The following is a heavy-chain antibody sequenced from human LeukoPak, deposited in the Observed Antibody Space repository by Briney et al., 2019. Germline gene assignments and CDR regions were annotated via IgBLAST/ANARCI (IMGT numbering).Heavy chain of an antibody. CDR3: ASVPYCSSTSCYRGFLFY. D-gene: IGHD2-2*02. V-gene: IGHV4-39*01. CDR1: GGSISSSSYY. J-gene: IGHJ4*02. CDR2: IYYSGST. Sequence: SETLPLTCTVSGGSISSSSYYWGWIRQPPGKGLEWIGSIYYSGSTYYNPSLKSRVTISVDTSKNQFSLKLSSVTAADTAVYYCASVPYCSSTSCYRGFLFYWGQGTLVTVSS.